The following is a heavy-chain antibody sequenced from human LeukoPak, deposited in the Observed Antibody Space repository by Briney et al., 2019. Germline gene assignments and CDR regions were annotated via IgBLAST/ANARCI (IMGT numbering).Heavy chain of an antibody. V-gene: IGHV1-24*01. D-gene: IGHD2-2*01. CDR2: FDPEDGET. CDR3: ARAGRYCSSTSCYSRFDP. CDR1: GYTLTELS. Sequence: ASVKVSCKVSGYTLTELSTHWVRQAPGKGLEWMGGFDPEDGETIYAQKFQGRVTMTEDTSTDTAYMELSSLRSEDTAVYYCARAGRYCSSTSCYSRFDPWGQGTLVTVSS. J-gene: IGHJ5*02.